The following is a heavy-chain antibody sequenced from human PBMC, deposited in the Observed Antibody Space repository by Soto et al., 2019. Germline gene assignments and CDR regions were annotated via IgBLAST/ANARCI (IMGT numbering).Heavy chain of an antibody. D-gene: IGHD6-6*01. J-gene: IGHJ4*02. CDR2: ITGSGGDT. V-gene: IGHV3-23*01. CDR1: GFTFSNYV. CDR3: AKGSASRRPYLYDW. Sequence: EVQLLESGGGLVQPGGSLRLSCAVSGFTFSNYVMSWVRQAPGKGLEWVSAITGSGGDTYYADSVKGRFTITRDNSKNTLHLQMNSLRAEDTAVYYCAKGSASRRPYLYDWWGQGTLVTVSS.